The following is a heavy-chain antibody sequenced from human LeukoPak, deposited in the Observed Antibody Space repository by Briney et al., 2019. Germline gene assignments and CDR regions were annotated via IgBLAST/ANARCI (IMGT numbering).Heavy chain of an antibody. Sequence: SETLSLTCTVYGGSFSGYYWSWIRQPPGKGLEWIGEINQSGSTNCDPSLESRVSISVDTSKNQFSLNLSSVTAADTAVYYCARHRLRRYYGSGNENPHYGFLHSPDDWFDPWGQGTLVTVSP. CDR2: INQSGST. J-gene: IGHJ5*02. CDR1: GGSFSGYY. V-gene: IGHV4-34*01. CDR3: ARHRLRRYYGSGNENPHYGFLHSPDDWFDP. D-gene: IGHD3-10*01.